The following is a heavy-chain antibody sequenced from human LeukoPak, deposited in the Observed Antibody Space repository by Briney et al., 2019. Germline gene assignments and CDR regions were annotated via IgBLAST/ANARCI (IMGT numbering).Heavy chain of an antibody. CDR1: GFTFSSYG. CDR2: ISYDGSNK. V-gene: IGHV3-30*18. D-gene: IGHD6-13*01. CDR3: AKDRSSTWSWDY. Sequence: GGSLRLSCAASGFTFSSYGMHWVRQAPGKGLEWVAVISYDGSNKYYGDSVKGRLTISRDNSKNTLYLQMNSLRAEDTAVYYCAKDRSSTWSWDYWGQGTLVTVSS. J-gene: IGHJ4*02.